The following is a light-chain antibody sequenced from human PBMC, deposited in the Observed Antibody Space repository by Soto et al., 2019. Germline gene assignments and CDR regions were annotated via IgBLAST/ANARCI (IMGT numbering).Light chain of an antibody. V-gene: IGKV1-5*03. CDR1: QSVSSW. J-gene: IGKJ1*01. Sequence: DIQMTQSPSTLSASVGDRVTITCRASQSVSSWLAWYQQKPAKAPKLLIYKASTLESGVSSRFSGTGSGTEFTLTISSLQPDDVASYYCLQYNSYRTFGQGTKVEIK. CDR3: LQYNSYRT. CDR2: KAS.